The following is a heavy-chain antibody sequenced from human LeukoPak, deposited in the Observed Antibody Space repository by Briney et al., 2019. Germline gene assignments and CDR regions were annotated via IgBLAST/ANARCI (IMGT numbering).Heavy chain of an antibody. CDR2: IYYSGST. D-gene: IGHD6-19*01. J-gene: IGHJ4*02. V-gene: IGHV4-59*08. CDR1: GGSISSYY. Sequence: PSETLSLTCTVSGGSISSYYWSWIRQPPGKGLEWIGYIYYSGSTNYNPSLKSRVTISVDTSKNQFSLNLSSVTAADTAVYYCARNTPDSSGFDYWGQGTLVTVSS. CDR3: ARNTPDSSGFDY.